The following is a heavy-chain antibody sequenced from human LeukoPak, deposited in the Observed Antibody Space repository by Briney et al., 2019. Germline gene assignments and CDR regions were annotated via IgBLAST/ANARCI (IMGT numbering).Heavy chain of an antibody. CDR3: ARQDTAMVRGVKRYYFDY. Sequence: SETLSLTCTVSGGSISSYYWSWIRQPPGKGLEWIGYIYYSGSTNYNPSLKSRVTISVDTSKNQFSLKLSSVTAADTAVYYCARQDTAMVRGVKRYYFDYWGQGTLVTVSS. D-gene: IGHD5-18*01. CDR2: IYYSGST. CDR1: GGSISSYY. J-gene: IGHJ4*02. V-gene: IGHV4-59*01.